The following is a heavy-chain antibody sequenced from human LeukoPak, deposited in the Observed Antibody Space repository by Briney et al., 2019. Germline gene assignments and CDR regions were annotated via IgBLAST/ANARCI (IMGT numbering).Heavy chain of an antibody. Sequence: GGSLRLSCAASGFTFSSYAMHWVRQAPGKGLEWVAVISYDGSNKYYADSVKGRFTISRDNAKNSLYLQMNSLRAEDTALYYCASQKMTVNAFDIWGQGTMVTVSS. J-gene: IGHJ3*02. CDR2: ISYDGSNK. CDR1: GFTFSSYA. V-gene: IGHV3-30*04. D-gene: IGHD4-11*01. CDR3: ASQKMTVNAFDI.